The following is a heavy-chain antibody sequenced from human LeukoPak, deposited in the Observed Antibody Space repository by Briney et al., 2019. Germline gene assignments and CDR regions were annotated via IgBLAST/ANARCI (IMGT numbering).Heavy chain of an antibody. D-gene: IGHD2-21*02. J-gene: IGHJ4*02. CDR2: IYSGGST. V-gene: IGHV3-53*01. CDR3: AREMGPVVTATLIDY. Sequence: GGSLRLSCAASGFTVSSNYMSWVRQAPGKGLEWVSVIYSGGSTYYADSVKGRFTISRDNSKNTLYLQMNSLRAEDTAVYYCAREMGPVVTATLIDYWGQGTLVTVSS. CDR1: GFTVSSNY.